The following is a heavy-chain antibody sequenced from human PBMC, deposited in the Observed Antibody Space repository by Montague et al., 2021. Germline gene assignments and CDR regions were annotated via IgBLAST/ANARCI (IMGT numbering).Heavy chain of an antibody. Sequence: TLSLTCTVSGGSISSGGYYWSWIRQLPGKGLEWIGYIFYSGNTYYNPSLKSRVTISVDTSKNQFSLKLSSVTAAVTAVYYCARAEDYYGSGSYLGFDYWGQGTLVTVSS. J-gene: IGHJ4*02. CDR2: IFYSGNT. CDR3: ARAEDYYGSGSYLGFDY. V-gene: IGHV4-31*03. D-gene: IGHD3-10*01. CDR1: GGSISSGGYY.